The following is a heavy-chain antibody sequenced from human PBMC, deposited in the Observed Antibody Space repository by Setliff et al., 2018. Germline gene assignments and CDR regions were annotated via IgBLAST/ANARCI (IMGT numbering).Heavy chain of an antibody. J-gene: IGHJ4*02. D-gene: IGHD2-2*01. CDR1: GYTFTSYA. Sequence: ASVKVSCKASGYTFTSYAMNWVRQAPGQGLEWMGWINTNTGNPTYAQGFTGRFVFSLDTSVSTAYLQISSLKAEDTAVYYCARIVCSSTSCSRFGYWGQGTLVTGSS. CDR2: INTNTGNP. CDR3: ARIVCSSTSCSRFGY. V-gene: IGHV7-4-1*02.